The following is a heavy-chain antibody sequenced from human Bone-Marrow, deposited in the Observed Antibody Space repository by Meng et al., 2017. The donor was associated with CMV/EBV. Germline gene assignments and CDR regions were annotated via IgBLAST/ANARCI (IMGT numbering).Heavy chain of an antibody. Sequence: ASVKVSCKASGGTFSSYAISWVRQAPGQGLEWMGWISTYNDNTNYAQKVRDRITLTTDTSTSTAYMELRRLRSDDTAVYYCARQEWDLLGPLVDWGQGTLVTVSS. CDR2: ISTYNDNT. J-gene: IGHJ4*02. V-gene: IGHV1-18*01. D-gene: IGHD1-26*01. CDR3: ARQEWDLLGPLVD. CDR1: GGTFSSYA.